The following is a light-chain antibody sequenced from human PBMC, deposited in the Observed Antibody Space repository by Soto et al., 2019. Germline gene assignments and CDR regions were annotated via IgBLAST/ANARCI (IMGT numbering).Light chain of an antibody. CDR1: QSVTGNK. V-gene: IGKV3-20*01. Sequence: EVVLTQSPGPLSLSPGTRATLSCRASQSVTGNKLAWFQQRPGQAPRLLIYGASTRATDIPARFSGTGSGTNYTLTISGLETEDFVLYFCQQYGNSPFTFGQGTK. J-gene: IGKJ2*01. CDR2: GAS. CDR3: QQYGNSPFT.